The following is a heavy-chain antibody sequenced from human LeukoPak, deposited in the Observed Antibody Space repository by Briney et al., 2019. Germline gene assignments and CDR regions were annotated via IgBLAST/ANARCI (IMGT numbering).Heavy chain of an antibody. CDR1: GFTFSSYG. J-gene: IGHJ4*02. CDR2: IWYDGSSK. D-gene: IGHD6-19*01. CDR3: AKDRSIAVMYYFDY. V-gene: IGHV3-33*06. Sequence: GGSLRLSCAASGFTFSSYGMHWVRQAPGKGLEWVAVIWYDGSSKYYADSVKGRFTISRDNSKNTLYLQMNSLRAEDTAVYYCAKDRSIAVMYYFDYWGQGTLATVSS.